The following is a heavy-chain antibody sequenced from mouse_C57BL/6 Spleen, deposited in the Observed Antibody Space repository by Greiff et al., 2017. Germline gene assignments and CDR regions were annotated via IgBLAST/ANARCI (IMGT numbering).Heavy chain of an antibody. Sequence: VQLKQSGPELVKPGASVKIPCKASGYTFTDYNMDWVKQSHGKSLEWIGDINPNNGGTIYNQKFKGKATLTVDKSSSTAYMELRSLTSEDTAVYYCARGGPYYSNYEPYAMDYWGQGTSVTVSS. D-gene: IGHD2-5*01. CDR1: GYTFTDYN. J-gene: IGHJ4*01. V-gene: IGHV1-18*01. CDR3: ARGGPYYSNYEPYAMDY. CDR2: INPNNGGT.